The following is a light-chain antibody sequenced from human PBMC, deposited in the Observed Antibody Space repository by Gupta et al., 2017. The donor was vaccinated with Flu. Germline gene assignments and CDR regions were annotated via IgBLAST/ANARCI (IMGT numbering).Light chain of an antibody. V-gene: IGKV3-15*01. CDR1: ESVSSN. CDR3: QQYESRWT. Sequence: PRERATLFFRASESVSSNLACYQQKPGQAPRLLIYDASTRATGIPARFSGSGSGTEFTLTISILQAEDFALYYCQQYESRWTFGQGTKVEIK. CDR2: DAS. J-gene: IGKJ1*01.